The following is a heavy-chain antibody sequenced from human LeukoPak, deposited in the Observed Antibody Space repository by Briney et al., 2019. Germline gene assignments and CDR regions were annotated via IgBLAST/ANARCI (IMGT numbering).Heavy chain of an antibody. Sequence: SGGSLRLSCAASGFTFSSYGMHWVRQAPGKGLEWVAVISYDGSNKYYADSVKGRFTISRDNSKNTLFLQMNSLRAEDTALYYGAKGYADYFMGVDYWGQGTLVTVSS. CDR2: ISYDGSNK. V-gene: IGHV3-30*18. D-gene: IGHD4-17*01. CDR3: AKGYADYFMGVDY. CDR1: GFTFSSYG. J-gene: IGHJ4*02.